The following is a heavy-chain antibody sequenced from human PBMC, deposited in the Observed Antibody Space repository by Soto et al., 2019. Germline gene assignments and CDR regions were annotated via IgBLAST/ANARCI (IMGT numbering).Heavy chain of an antibody. CDR3: ARHTPAISISDH. Sequence: SETLSLTCTVSGGSISSADYYWSWIRQPPGKGLEWIGHVFYTGSTDYNPSLKSRPTISVDTSKNQFSLKLSSVTAADTAVYFCARHTPAISISDHWGQGTLVTVSS. J-gene: IGHJ4*02. CDR2: VFYTGST. CDR1: GGSISSADYY. D-gene: IGHD2-15*01. V-gene: IGHV4-30-4*01.